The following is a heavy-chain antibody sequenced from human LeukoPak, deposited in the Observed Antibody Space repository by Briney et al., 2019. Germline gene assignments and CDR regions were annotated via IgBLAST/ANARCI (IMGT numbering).Heavy chain of an antibody. V-gene: IGHV4-34*01. J-gene: IGHJ4*02. CDR2: INHSGST. Sequence: PSETLSLTCAVYGGSFSGYYWSWIRQPPGEGLEWIGEINHSGSTNYNPSLKGRVTISVDTSKNQFSLELSAVTAADTGVYYCARSNVLRQLTLFDYWGQGTLVTVSS. CDR1: GGSFSGYY. CDR3: ARSNVLRQLTLFDY. D-gene: IGHD2-8*02.